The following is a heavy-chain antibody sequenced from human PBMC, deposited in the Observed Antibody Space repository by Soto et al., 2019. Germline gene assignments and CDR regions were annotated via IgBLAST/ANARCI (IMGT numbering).Heavy chain of an antibody. D-gene: IGHD3-3*01. CDR2: IYHSGST. CDR1: GGSISSSSYY. V-gene: IGHV4-39*01. CDR3: ARHDDRFYFSYVMDV. Sequence: SETLSLTCTVSGGSISSSSYYWGGIRQPPGKGLEWIGSIYHSGSTYYNPSLKSRVTISVDTSKNQFSLKLSSVTAADTAVYYCARHDDRFYFSYVMDVWGQGTTVTGSS. J-gene: IGHJ6*02.